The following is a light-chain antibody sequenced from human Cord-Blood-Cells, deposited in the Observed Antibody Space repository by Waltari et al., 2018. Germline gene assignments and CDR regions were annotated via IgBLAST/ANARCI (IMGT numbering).Light chain of an antibody. Sequence: DIVMTQSPDSLAVSLGERATIHCKSSQSVLYSSNNKNYLAWYQQKPGQPPKLPIYWASTRESGVPDLFSGSGSGTDFTLTISSLQAEDVAVYYCQQYYSTPLTFGGGTKVEIK. CDR2: WAS. CDR1: QSVLYSSNNKNY. V-gene: IGKV4-1*01. J-gene: IGKJ4*01. CDR3: QQYYSTPLT.